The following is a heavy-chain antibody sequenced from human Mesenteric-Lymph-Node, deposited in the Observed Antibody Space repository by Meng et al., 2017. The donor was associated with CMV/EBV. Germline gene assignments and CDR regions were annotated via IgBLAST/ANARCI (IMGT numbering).Heavy chain of an antibody. CDR3: AKTYSYGSGSYRAPLGY. CDR2: IRYDGSNK. V-gene: IGHV3-30*02. Sequence: GESLKISCAASGFTFSSYWMSWVRQAPGKGLEWVAFIRYDGSNKYYTDSVKGRFTISRDNSKNTLYLQMNSLRAEDTAVYYCAKTYSYGSGSYRAPLGYWGQGTLVTVSS. CDR1: GFTFSSYW. D-gene: IGHD3-10*01. J-gene: IGHJ4*02.